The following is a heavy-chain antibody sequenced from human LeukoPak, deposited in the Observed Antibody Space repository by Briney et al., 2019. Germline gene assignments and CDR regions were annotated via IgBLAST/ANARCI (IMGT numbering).Heavy chain of an antibody. CDR3: AREPITMVRGARGAFDI. CDR1: GGSISSYY. J-gene: IGHJ3*02. V-gene: IGHV4-59*01. Sequence: PSETLSLTCTVSGGSISSYYWSWIRQSPGKGLEWVGYIYYSGSTNYNPSLKSRVTISVDTSKNQFSLKLSSVTAADTAVYCCAREPITMVRGARGAFDIWGQGTMVTVSS. CDR2: IYYSGST. D-gene: IGHD3-10*01.